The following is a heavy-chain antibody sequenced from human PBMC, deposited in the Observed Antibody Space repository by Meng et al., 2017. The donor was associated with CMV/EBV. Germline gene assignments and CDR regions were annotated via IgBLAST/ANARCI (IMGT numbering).Heavy chain of an antibody. Sequence: HLQLQELGARLVKPSGPLSLTSTVSGGSISRSSYYWGWIRQPPGKGLEWIRSIYYSGSTYYNPSLKSRVTISVDTSKNQFSLKLSSVTAADTAVYYCARDSAVAGVVDYWGQGTLVTVSS. CDR2: IYYSGST. J-gene: IGHJ4*02. D-gene: IGHD6-19*01. CDR1: GGSISRSSYY. V-gene: IGHV4-39*07. CDR3: ARDSAVAGVVDY.